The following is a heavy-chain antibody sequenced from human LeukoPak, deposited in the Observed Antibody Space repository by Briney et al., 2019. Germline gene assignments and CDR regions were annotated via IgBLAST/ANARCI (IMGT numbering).Heavy chain of an antibody. V-gene: IGHV3-30*18. CDR1: GFTFSSYG. CDR2: ISYDGSNK. J-gene: IGHJ4*02. Sequence: GGSLRLSCAASGFTFSSYGMHWVRQAPGKGLEWVAVISYDGSNKYYADSVKGRFTISRDNSKNTLYLQMNSLRAEDTAVYYCAKEVSELLWFGELSYWGQGTLVAVSS. D-gene: IGHD3-10*01. CDR3: AKEVSELLWFGELSY.